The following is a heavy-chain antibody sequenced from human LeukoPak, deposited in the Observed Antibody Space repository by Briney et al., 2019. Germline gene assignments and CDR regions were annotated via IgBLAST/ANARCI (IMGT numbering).Heavy chain of an antibody. CDR2: ISSNGGST. J-gene: IGHJ3*02. CDR1: GFTFSSYA. D-gene: IGHD6-13*01. V-gene: IGHV3-64*01. CDR3: ARVYSSSWYSAFDI. Sequence: PGGSLRLSXAASGFTFSSYAMHWVRQAPGKGLEYVSAISSNGGSTYYANSLKGRFTISRDNSKNTLYLQTGSLRAEDMAVYYCARVYSSSWYSAFDIWGQGTMVTVSS.